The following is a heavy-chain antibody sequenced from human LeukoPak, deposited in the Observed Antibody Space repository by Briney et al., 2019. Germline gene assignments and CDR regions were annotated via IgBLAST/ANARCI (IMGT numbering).Heavy chain of an antibody. CDR1: GGTFSSYA. J-gene: IGHJ5*02. V-gene: IGHV1-69*05. CDR2: IIPIFGTA. CDR3: ARERGEVVPVHNWFDP. Sequence: SVEVSCKASGGTFSSYAISWVRQAPGQGLEWMGGIIPIFGTANYAQKFQGRVTITTDESTSTAYMELSSLRSEDTAVYYCARERGEVVPVHNWFDPWGQGTLVTVSS. D-gene: IGHD2-2*01.